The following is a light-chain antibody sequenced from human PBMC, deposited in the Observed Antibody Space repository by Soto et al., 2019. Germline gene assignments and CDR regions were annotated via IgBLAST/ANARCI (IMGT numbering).Light chain of an antibody. CDR2: DAS. Sequence: EIVLTQSPATLSLSPGERATLSCRASQSVSSYLAWYQQKPGQAPRLLIYDASNRATGIPARLSGSGSATDLTLTISSLEPEDFAVSYCQRRSTWPPTFAQGTTVEIK. J-gene: IGKJ1*01. CDR1: QSVSSY. V-gene: IGKV3-11*01. CDR3: QRRSTWPPT.